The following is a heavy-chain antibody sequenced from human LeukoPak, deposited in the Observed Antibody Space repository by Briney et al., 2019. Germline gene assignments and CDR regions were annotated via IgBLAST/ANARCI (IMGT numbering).Heavy chain of an antibody. CDR2: ISSSGSTI. V-gene: IGHV3-48*03. Sequence: GGSLRLSCAASGFTFSSYEMNWVRQAPGKGLEWVSYISSSGSTIYYADSVKGRFTISRDNAKNSLYLQMNSLRAEDTAVYYCAKAESSSPADYWGQGTLVTVSS. CDR3: AKAESSSPADY. CDR1: GFTFSSYE. J-gene: IGHJ4*02. D-gene: IGHD6-6*01.